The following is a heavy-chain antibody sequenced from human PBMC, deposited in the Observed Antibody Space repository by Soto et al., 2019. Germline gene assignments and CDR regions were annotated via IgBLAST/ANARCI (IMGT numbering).Heavy chain of an antibody. Sequence: GGSLRLSCAASGFTFSSYAMHWVRQAPGKGLEWVAVISYDGSNKYYADSVKGRFTISRDNSKNTLYLQMNSLRAEDTAVYYCARVGLELSKFYDFWSGYSFVWGQGTTVTVSS. J-gene: IGHJ6*02. CDR2: ISYDGSNK. CDR1: GFTFSSYA. D-gene: IGHD3-3*01. V-gene: IGHV3-30-3*01. CDR3: ARVGLELSKFYDFWSGYSFV.